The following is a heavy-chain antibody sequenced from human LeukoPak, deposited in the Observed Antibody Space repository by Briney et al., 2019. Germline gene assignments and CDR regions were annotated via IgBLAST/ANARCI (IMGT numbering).Heavy chain of an antibody. V-gene: IGHV4-34*01. Sequence: SETLSLTCAVYGGSFSGYYWSWIRQPPGKGLEWIGEINHSGSTNYNPSLKSRVTISVDTSKNQFSLKLSSVTAADTAVYYCARAELAAAGAFDIWGQGTMVTVSS. CDR2: INHSGST. CDR3: ARAELAAAGAFDI. CDR1: GGSFSGYY. J-gene: IGHJ3*02. D-gene: IGHD6-13*01.